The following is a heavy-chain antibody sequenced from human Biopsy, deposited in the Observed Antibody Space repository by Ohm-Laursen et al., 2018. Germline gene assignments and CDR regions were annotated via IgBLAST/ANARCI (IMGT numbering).Heavy chain of an antibody. Sequence: ASVKVSCKASGYTFTSYDITWVRQASGQGPEWIGRLNPVSGNSNFGQKFRGRVTVTSDTSISTAYMELNGLTSDDTATYYCGRAVRNQLLTDPWGQGTLVTVTS. J-gene: IGHJ5*02. CDR3: GRAVRNQLLTDP. CDR2: LNPVSGNS. CDR1: GYTFTSYD. V-gene: IGHV1-8*01. D-gene: IGHD1-7*01.